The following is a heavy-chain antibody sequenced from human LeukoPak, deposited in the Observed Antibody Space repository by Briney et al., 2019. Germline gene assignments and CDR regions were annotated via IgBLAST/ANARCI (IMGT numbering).Heavy chain of an antibody. CDR1: GFTSSSYA. CDR3: AKTSSESLKAFDY. J-gene: IGHJ4*02. V-gene: IGHV3-23*01. Sequence: RGSLRLSCAASGFTSSSYAMSWVCPTPGKGLEWVSAISGSGGSTYYADSVKGGFTISRDNSKNTLYLQMNSLRAEDTAVYYRAKTSSESLKAFDYWGQGTLVTVSS. CDR2: ISGSGGST. D-gene: IGHD1-26*01.